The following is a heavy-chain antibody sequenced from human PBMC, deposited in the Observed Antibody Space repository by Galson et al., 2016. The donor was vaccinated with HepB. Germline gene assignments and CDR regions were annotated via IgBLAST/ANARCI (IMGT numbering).Heavy chain of an antibody. CDR3: ARVRRAVAGTHFDS. Sequence: SVKVSCKASGYTFTTFHIHWVRQGPGQGLEWMGWINPNSGGTNYAQDFQGRVTMTRDTSINSVYMYLNSLTSDDTAVYYCARVRRAVAGTHFDSWGQGTRVTVAS. CDR1: GYTFTTFH. D-gene: IGHD6-19*01. CDR2: INPNSGGT. V-gene: IGHV1-2*02. J-gene: IGHJ4*02.